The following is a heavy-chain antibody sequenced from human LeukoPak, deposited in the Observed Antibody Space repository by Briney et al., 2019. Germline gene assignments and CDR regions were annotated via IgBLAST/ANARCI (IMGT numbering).Heavy chain of an antibody. CDR1: GFTFSTYG. V-gene: IGHV3-48*04. J-gene: IGHJ4*02. Sequence: PGGSLRLSCAASGFTFSTYGMHWIRQAPGKGLEWVSYISSGGTTIYYADSVKGRFTISRDNAKNSLYLQMNSLRAEDTAVYYCARLGYYYDTSGSHDYWGQGTLVTVSS. CDR2: ISSGGTTI. D-gene: IGHD3-22*01. CDR3: ARLGYYYDTSGSHDY.